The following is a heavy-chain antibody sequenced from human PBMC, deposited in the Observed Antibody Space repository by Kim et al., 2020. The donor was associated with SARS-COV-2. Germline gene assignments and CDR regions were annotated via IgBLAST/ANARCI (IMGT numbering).Heavy chain of an antibody. Sequence: YAQKLQGRVTMTTDTSTSTAYMELRSLRSDDTAVYYCARDLALEWLPVDYWGQGTLVTVSS. CDR3: ARDLALEWLPVDY. V-gene: IGHV1-18*01. D-gene: IGHD3-3*01. J-gene: IGHJ4*02.